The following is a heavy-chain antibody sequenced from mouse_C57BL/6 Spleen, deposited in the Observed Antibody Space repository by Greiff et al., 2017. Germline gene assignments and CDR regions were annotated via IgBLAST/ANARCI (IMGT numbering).Heavy chain of an antibody. CDR3: ARLTYYYGSSYDYFDY. J-gene: IGHJ2*01. V-gene: IGHV1-64*01. D-gene: IGHD1-1*01. CDR2: IHPNSGST. Sequence: QVQLQQPGAELVKPGASVKLSCKASGYTFTSYWMHWVKQRPGQGLEWIGMIHPNSGSTNYNEKFKSKATLTVDKSSSTAYMQLSSLTSEDSAVYYCARLTYYYGSSYDYFDYWGQGTTLTVSS. CDR1: GYTFTSYW.